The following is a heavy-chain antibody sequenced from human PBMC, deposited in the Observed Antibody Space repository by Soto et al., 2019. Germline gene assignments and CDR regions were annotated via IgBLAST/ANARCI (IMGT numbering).Heavy chain of an antibody. Sequence: ALVKVSCKASGYTFTTYDISWVRQAPGQGLEWMGWISAYNGNTNYAQNLQGRVTMTTDTSTNTAYMELRSLRSDDTAVYYCASERRRPYYDILTGYYPSDYWGQGTLVSVSS. CDR3: ASERRRPYYDILTGYYPSDY. V-gene: IGHV1-18*01. J-gene: IGHJ4*02. CDR1: GYTFTTYD. CDR2: ISAYNGNT. D-gene: IGHD3-9*01.